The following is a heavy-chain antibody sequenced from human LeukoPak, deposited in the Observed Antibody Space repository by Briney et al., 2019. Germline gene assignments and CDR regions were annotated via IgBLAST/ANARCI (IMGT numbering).Heavy chain of an antibody. V-gene: IGHV3-23*01. Sequence: GGSLRLSCAASGFTFSSSAMSWVRQAPGKGLEWVSAISNNGGYTYYADSVKGRFTISRDNSKNTLYVQVNSLGTEDTAAYYCAKGSYYDSSGSFYLDYWGQGTLVTVSS. CDR2: ISNNGGYT. CDR1: GFTFSSSA. CDR3: AKGSYYDSSGSFYLDY. J-gene: IGHJ4*02. D-gene: IGHD3-22*01.